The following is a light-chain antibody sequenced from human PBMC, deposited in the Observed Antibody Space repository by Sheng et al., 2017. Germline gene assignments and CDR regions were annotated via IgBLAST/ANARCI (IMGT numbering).Light chain of an antibody. CDR3: SSYTSSSTWV. V-gene: IGLV2-14*03. Sequence: QSALTQPASVSGSPGQSITISCSGTSSDVGYYNYVSWYQQHPGKVPKLMIYDVSNRPSGVSNRFSGSKSGNTASLTISGLQAEDEADYYCSSYTSSSTWVFGGGTKLTVL. J-gene: IGLJ3*02. CDR2: DVS. CDR1: SSDVGYYNY.